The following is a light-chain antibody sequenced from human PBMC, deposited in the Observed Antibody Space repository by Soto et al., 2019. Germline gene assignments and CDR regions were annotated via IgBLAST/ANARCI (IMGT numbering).Light chain of an antibody. CDR1: SSNIGSNY. V-gene: IGLV1-47*01. CDR2: RNN. J-gene: IGLJ2*01. Sequence: QSVLTQPPSASGTPGQRVTISCSGSSSNIGSNYVYWYQQLPGTAPKVLIYRNNQRPSGVPDRFSGSKSGTSASLAISGLRSGDEADYYCAAWDDSLSGRVFGGGTKVTVL. CDR3: AAWDDSLSGRV.